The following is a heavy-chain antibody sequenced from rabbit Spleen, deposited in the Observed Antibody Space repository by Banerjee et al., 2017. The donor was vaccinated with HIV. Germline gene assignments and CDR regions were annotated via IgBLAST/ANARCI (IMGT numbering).Heavy chain of an antibody. Sequence: QSLEESGGDLVKPGASLTLTCKASGFSFSSSSYMCWVRQAPGKGLEWIACIDTGSSGFTYFATWAKGRFTCSKTSSTTVTLQMTRLTAADTATYFCARDTSSSFSSYGMDLWGQGTLVTVS. J-gene: IGHJ6*01. V-gene: IGHV1S40*01. CDR2: IDTGSSGFT. CDR1: GFSFSSSSY. D-gene: IGHD1-1*01. CDR3: ARDTSSSFSSYGMDL.